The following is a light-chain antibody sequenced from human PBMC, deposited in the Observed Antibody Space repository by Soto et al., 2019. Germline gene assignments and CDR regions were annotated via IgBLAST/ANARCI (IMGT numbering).Light chain of an antibody. CDR1: QSVLYSSNNKNY. V-gene: IGKV4-1*01. CDR2: WAS. J-gene: IGKJ5*01. Sequence: DIVMTQSPDSLAVSLGERATINCKSSQSVLYSSNNKNYLAWYQQKPGQPPKALIYWASTRESGVPDRFSGSGSGTDFTLTISSLQSEDFAVYYCQQYNKWPPITFGQGTRLEIK. CDR3: QQYNKWPPIT.